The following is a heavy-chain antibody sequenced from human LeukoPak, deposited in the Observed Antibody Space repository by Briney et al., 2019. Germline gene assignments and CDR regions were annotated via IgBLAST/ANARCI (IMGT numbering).Heavy chain of an antibody. D-gene: IGHD6-13*01. CDR2: IYYSGST. V-gene: IGHV4-39*01. Sequence: SETLSLTCTVSGVSISSSSYYWGWIRQPPGKGLEWIGSIYYSGSTYYNPSLKSRVTISVDTSKNQFSLKLSSVTAADTAVYYCAVTAAAGTEDDAFDIWGQGTMVTVSS. J-gene: IGHJ3*02. CDR3: AVTAAAGTEDDAFDI. CDR1: GVSISSSSYY.